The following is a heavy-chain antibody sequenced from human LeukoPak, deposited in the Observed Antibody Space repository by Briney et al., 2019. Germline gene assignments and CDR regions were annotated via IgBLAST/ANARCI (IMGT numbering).Heavy chain of an antibody. CDR2: ISGSGGTT. D-gene: IGHD1-1*01. CDR1: GFTFSSYA. CDR3: AKAENDIRTVAEDNDP. Sequence: GGSLRLSCAASGFTFSSYAMNWVRQAPGKGLEWVSAISGSGGTTYYADSVKGRFTISRDNSKNTLYLQMNSLRAEDTAVYYCAKAENDIRTVAEDNDPWGQGTLVTVSS. V-gene: IGHV3-23*01. J-gene: IGHJ5*02.